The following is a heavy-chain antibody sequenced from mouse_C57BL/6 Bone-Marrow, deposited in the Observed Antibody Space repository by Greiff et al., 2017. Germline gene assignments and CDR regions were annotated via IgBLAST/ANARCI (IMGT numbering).Heavy chain of an antibody. CDR3: ARGGELAWFAY. CDR1: GYTFTDYN. CDR2: INPNNGGT. V-gene: IGHV1-18*01. J-gene: IGHJ3*01. Sequence: EVKLQESGPELVKPGASVTIPCKASGYTFTDYNMDWVKQSHGKSLEWIGDINPNNGGTIYNQKFKGKATLTVDKSSSTAYMELRSLTSEDTAVYYCARGGELAWFAYWGQGTLVTVSA.